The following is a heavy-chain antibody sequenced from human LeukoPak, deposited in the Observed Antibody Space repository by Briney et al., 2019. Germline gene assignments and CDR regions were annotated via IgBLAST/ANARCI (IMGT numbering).Heavy chain of an antibody. J-gene: IGHJ3*02. CDR1: GFTFSSYS. V-gene: IGHV3-21*01. D-gene: IGHD1-26*01. CDR2: ISGSSSYI. CDR3: ARGPSGSYYYLAFDI. Sequence: GGSLRLSCAPSGFTFSSYSMNWVRQAPGKGLEWVSSISGSSSYIYYADSVKGRFTISRDNAKNSLYLQMNSLRAEDTAVYYCARGPSGSYYYLAFDIWGQGTMVTVSS.